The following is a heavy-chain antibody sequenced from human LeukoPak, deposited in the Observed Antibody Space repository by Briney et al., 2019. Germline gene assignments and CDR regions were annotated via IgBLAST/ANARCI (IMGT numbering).Heavy chain of an antibody. CDR3: ARDLGYSGVSGDFDY. J-gene: IGHJ4*02. CDR1: GYTFTSYG. CDR2: ISAYNGNT. V-gene: IGHV1-18*01. D-gene: IGHD6-19*01. Sequence: ASVKVSCKASGYTFTSYGISWVRQAPGQGLEWMGWISAYNGNTNYAQKLQGRVTMTTDTSTSTAYMELRSLRSDDTAVYYCARDLGYSGVSGDFDYWGQGTLVTVSS.